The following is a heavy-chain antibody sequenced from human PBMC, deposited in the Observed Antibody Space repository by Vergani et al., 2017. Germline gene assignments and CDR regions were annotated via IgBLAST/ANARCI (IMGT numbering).Heavy chain of an antibody. CDR2: IYPGDSDT. V-gene: IGHV5-51*01. CDR3: ARTRATAAAGNSYYYYGMDV. J-gene: IGHJ6*02. Sequence: EVQLVQSGAEVKKPGESLKISCKGSGYSFTSYWIGWVRQMPGKGLEWMGIIYPGDSDTRYSPSFQGQGTISADKSISTAYLQWSSLKASDTAMYYCARTRATAAAGNSYYYYGMDVWGQGTTVTVSS. CDR1: GYSFTSYW. D-gene: IGHD6-13*01.